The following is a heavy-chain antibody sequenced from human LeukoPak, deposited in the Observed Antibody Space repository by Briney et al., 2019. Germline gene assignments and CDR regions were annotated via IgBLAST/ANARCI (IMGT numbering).Heavy chain of an antibody. CDR2: ISSTSNPI. V-gene: IGHV3-48*01. J-gene: IGHJ6*03. Sequence: GGSLRLSCGASGFNLSTYSMNWVRQAPGRGLEWLSYISSTSNPIYYADSVKGRFTVFRDNAKNSLYLQMDSLRAEDTALYYCAREPIVVVPAAKGGDYMDVWGKGTTVTVSS. CDR1: GFNLSTYS. D-gene: IGHD2-2*01. CDR3: AREPIVVVPAAKGGDYMDV.